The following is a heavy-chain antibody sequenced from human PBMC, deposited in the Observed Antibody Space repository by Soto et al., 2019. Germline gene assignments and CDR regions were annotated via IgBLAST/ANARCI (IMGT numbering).Heavy chain of an antibody. CDR2: IIPIFGTA. Sequence: ASVKVSCKASGATFSSYAISWVRQAPGQGLEWMGGIIPIFGTANSAQKFQGRVTITADESTSTAYMELSSLRSEDTAVYYCARAAPDIVVVPGARTMASRVYYYYGMDVWGQGTTVTVSS. V-gene: IGHV1-69*13. J-gene: IGHJ6*02. CDR3: ARAAPDIVVVPGARTMASRVYYYYGMDV. CDR1: GATFSSYA. D-gene: IGHD2-2*01.